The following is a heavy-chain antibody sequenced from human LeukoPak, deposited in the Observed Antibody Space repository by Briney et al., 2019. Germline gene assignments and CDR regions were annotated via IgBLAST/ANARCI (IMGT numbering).Heavy chain of an antibody. V-gene: IGHV4-59*01. D-gene: IGHD1-26*01. CDR3: ARVGRGRANWYFDL. J-gene: IGHJ2*01. CDR2: IYYSGST. CDR1: GGSISSYY. Sequence: PSETLSLTCTVSGGSISSYYWSWIRQPPGKGLEWIGYIYYSGSTNYNPSLKSRVTISVDTSKNQFSLKLSSVTAADTAVYYCARVGRGRANWYFDLWGRGTLVTVSS.